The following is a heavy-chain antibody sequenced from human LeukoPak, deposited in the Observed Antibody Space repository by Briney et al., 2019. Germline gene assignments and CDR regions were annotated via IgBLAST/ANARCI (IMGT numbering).Heavy chain of an antibody. D-gene: IGHD3-10*01. V-gene: IGHV3-23*01. CDR1: GFTFSTYA. J-gene: IGHJ4*02. CDR2: ISGSGGST. Sequence: PGGSLRLSCAASGFTFSTYAMSWVRQAPGKGLEWVSAISGSGGSTYYTASVKGRFTISRDNSKNTVYLQMNSLRAEDTAVYYCVKEIIYGSGFYWGQGTLVTVSS. CDR3: VKEIIYGSGFY.